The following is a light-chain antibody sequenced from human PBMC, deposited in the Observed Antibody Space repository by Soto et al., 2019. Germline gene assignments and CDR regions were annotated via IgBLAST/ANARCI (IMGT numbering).Light chain of an antibody. V-gene: IGKV1-27*01. J-gene: IGKJ3*01. CDR2: AAS. CDR1: QGINNY. CDR3: HNYNSVFPIT. Sequence: DIQMTQSPSSLSASVGDRVTITCRASQGINNYLAWYQHKPGKVPDLLIYAASTLQPGVPSRFRGSGSGTDFSRSISSLQHEDGATYYCHNYNSVFPITFGPGTTVDI.